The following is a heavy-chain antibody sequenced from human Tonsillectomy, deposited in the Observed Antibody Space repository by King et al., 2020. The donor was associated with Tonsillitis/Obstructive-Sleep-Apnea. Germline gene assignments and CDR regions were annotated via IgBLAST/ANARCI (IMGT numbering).Heavy chain of an antibody. D-gene: IGHD3-3*01. V-gene: IGHV3-74*01. CDR2: SNSDGSST. CDR1: GFTFSSFW. CDR3: ARVAPGYYDFWSGYYEGWFDP. J-gene: IGHJ5*02. Sequence: VQLVESGGGLVQPGGSLRLSCAASGFTFSSFWMHWVRQAPGTGLGWVSRSNSDGSSTNYSDSVKGRLTISRDNAKKTLYLQMNSLRAEDTAVYYCARVAPGYYDFWSGYYEGWFDPWGQGTLVTVSS.